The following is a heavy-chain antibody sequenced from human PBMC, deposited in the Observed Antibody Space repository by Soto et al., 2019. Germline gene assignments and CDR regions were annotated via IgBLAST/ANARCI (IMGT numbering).Heavy chain of an antibody. CDR3: AIGDWNDHIFDS. J-gene: IGHJ4*02. CDR1: GYTFTDYN. CDR2: INPNSGGT. V-gene: IGHV1-2*02. Sequence: QVQLVQSGAEVKEPGASVKVSCTASGYTFTDYNMHWVRQAPGQGLDWMGWINPNSGGTSYAQKFQGRVTMARDTSITTAYMEMSRLTSDDTAVYYCAIGDWNDHIFDSWGQGTLVTVSS. D-gene: IGHD1-1*01.